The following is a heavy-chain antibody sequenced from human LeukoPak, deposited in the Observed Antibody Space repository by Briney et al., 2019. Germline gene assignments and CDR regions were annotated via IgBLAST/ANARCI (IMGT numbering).Heavy chain of an antibody. Sequence: ASVKVSCKASGDTFSSYAINWVRQAPGQGLEWMGRIIPILDTPNYAQKFQGRVTITADKSTSTAYMELSSLRSEDTAVYYCARDLTSYYYDNNGAFDFWGQGTLVTVSS. CDR3: ARDLTSYYYDNNGAFDF. CDR1: GDTFSSYA. V-gene: IGHV1-69*04. CDR2: IIPILDTP. D-gene: IGHD3-22*01. J-gene: IGHJ4*02.